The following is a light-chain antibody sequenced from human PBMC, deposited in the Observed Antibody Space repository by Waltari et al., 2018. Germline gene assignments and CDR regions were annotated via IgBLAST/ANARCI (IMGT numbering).Light chain of an antibody. CDR3: SSYISSSTLEL. V-gene: IGLV2-14*03. J-gene: IGLJ2*01. Sequence: QSALTQPASVSGSPGQSITISCTGTSSDVGAYHYVHWYQPHPGKATKLMIYNVSNRPSGVSNRFSGSKSGNTASLTISGLQAEDEADYYCSSYISSSTLELFGGGTSLTVL. CDR2: NVS. CDR1: SSDVGAYHY.